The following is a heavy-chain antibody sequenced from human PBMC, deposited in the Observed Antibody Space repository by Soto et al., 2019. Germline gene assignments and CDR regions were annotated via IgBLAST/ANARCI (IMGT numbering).Heavy chain of an antibody. Sequence: EVQLVESGGGLVQPGGSLRLSCAASGFTFSSYWMSWVRQAPGKGLEWVANIKQDGSEKYDVDSVKGRCTISRDNAKNSLYLQMNSLRAEDTAVYYCAREIAVARGSNLDYWGQGTLVTVAS. CDR1: GFTFSSYW. D-gene: IGHD6-19*01. CDR2: IKQDGSEK. J-gene: IGHJ4*02. CDR3: AREIAVARGSNLDY. V-gene: IGHV3-7*03.